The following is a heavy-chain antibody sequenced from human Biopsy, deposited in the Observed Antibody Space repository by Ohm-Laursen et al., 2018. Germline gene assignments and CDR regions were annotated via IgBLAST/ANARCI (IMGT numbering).Heavy chain of an antibody. CDR1: GTSIITYS. Sequence: GTLSLTCSVSGTSIITYSWSWIRQPAGKGLEWIGRIYVSGSTNYNPSLKSRVTMSVDTSKKQLSLRLRSVTAADTAMYYCASVVLGPTNDAFDLWGQGTMVVVSS. J-gene: IGHJ3*01. CDR2: IYVSGST. CDR3: ASVVLGPTNDAFDL. V-gene: IGHV4-4*07. D-gene: IGHD3-22*01.